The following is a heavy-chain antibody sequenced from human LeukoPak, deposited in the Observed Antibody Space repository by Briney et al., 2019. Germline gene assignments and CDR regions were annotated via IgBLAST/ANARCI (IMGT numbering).Heavy chain of an antibody. CDR3: ARVPWAYGNYVHAFDI. CDR1: GGSISSSSYY. CDR2: IYYSGST. Sequence: PSETLSLTCTVSGGSISSSSYYWGWIRQPPGKGLEWIGSIYYSGSTYYNPSLKSRVTISVDTPKNQFSLKLTSVTAADTAVYYCARVPWAYGNYVHAFDIWGQGTMVTVSS. V-gene: IGHV4-39*07. J-gene: IGHJ3*02. D-gene: IGHD4-11*01.